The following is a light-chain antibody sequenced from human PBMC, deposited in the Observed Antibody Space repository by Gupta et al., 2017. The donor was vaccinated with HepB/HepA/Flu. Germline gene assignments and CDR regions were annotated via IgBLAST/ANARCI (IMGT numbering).Light chain of an antibody. V-gene: IGKV1-5*03. Sequence: DIQMTQSPSTLSASVGDRVTITCRASQSISSWLAWYQQKPGQAPKLLIQKASSLESGVPSRFSGSGSGTEFTLTISSPQPDDFATYYCQQDNSNSETFGQGTKVEIK. CDR3: QQDNSNSET. J-gene: IGKJ1*01. CDR2: KAS. CDR1: QSISSW.